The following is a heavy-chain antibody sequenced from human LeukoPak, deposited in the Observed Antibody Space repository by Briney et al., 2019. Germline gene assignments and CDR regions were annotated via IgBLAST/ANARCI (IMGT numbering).Heavy chain of an antibody. CDR2: ISWNSGSI. CDR3: ARGGSQERYCSGGSCYSPPLDY. J-gene: IGHJ4*02. CDR1: GFTFDDYA. D-gene: IGHD2-15*01. Sequence: GGSLRLSCAASGFTFDDYAMHWVRQAPGKGLEWVSGISWNSGSIGYADSVKGRFTISRDNSKNTLYLQMNSLRAEDTAVYYCARGGSQERYCSGGSCYSPPLDYWGQGTLVTVSS. V-gene: IGHV3-9*01.